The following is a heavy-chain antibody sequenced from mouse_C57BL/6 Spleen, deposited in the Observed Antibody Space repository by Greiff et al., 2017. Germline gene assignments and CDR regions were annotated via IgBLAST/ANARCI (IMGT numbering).Heavy chain of an antibody. CDR1: GYTFTSYD. CDR3: ARWGSSGYGAY. CDR2: IYPRDGST. D-gene: IGHD3-2*02. J-gene: IGHJ3*01. Sequence: QVQLKASGPELVKPGASVKLSCKASGYTFTSYDINWVKQRPGHGLEGIGWIYPRDGSTKSNEKFKCKAPLTVAPSSSTAYMERHSLTSEDSAVYFCARWGSSGYGAYWGQGTLGTVSA. V-gene: IGHV1-85*01.